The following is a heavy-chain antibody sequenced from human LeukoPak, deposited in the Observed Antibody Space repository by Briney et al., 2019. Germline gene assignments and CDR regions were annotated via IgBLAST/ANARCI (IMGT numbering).Heavy chain of an antibody. J-gene: IGHJ4*02. CDR1: GFTFSSYG. CDR2: ISYDGSNK. Sequence: GGSLRLSCAASGFTFSSYGMHWVRQAPGKGLEWVAVISYDGSNKYYADSVKGRFTISRDNSKNTLYLQMNSLRAEDTAVYYCAKGSYSSSFWGQGTLVTVSS. CDR3: AKGSYSSSF. D-gene: IGHD6-13*01. V-gene: IGHV3-30*18.